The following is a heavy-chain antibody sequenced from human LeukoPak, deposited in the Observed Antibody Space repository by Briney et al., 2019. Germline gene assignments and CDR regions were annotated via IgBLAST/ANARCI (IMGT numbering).Heavy chain of an antibody. V-gene: IGHV4-39*01. J-gene: IGHJ4*02. CDR3: ARHFGYYDFWSGYTDY. CDR1: GGSISSSSYY. D-gene: IGHD3-3*01. CDR2: IYYSGSA. Sequence: SETLSLTCTVSGGSISSSSYYWGWIRQPPGKGLEWIGGIYYSGSAYYNPSLKSRVTISVDTSKNQFSLKLSSVTAADTAVYYCARHFGYYDFWSGYTDYWGQGTLVTVSS.